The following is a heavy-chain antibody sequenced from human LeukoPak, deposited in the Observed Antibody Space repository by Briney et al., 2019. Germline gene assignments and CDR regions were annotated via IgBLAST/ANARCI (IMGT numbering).Heavy chain of an antibody. V-gene: IGHV4-39*07. Sequence: PSETLSLTCIVSGGSIRSSSYYWGWIRRPPGKGLEWIGSMYYTGSTYYNPSLKTRVTISVDTSKYQFSLKLTSVTAADTAAYYCARVRAAAIPYYFDYWGQGTLVTVSS. CDR1: GGSIRSSSYY. CDR2: MYYTGST. CDR3: ARVRAAAIPYYFDY. D-gene: IGHD6-13*01. J-gene: IGHJ4*02.